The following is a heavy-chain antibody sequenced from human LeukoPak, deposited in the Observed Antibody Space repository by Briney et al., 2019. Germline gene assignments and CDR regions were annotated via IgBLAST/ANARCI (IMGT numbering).Heavy chain of an antibody. CDR1: GFTFSSYW. V-gene: IGHV3-74*01. Sequence: GGSLRLSCAASGFTFSSYWMHWVRQAPGKGLVWVSRINSDGSSTSYADPVKGRFTISRDNAKNTLYLQMNSLRAEDTAVYYCAREGEGGATHFDYWGQGTLVTVSS. CDR2: INSDGSST. CDR3: AREGEGGATHFDY. D-gene: IGHD1-26*01. J-gene: IGHJ4*02.